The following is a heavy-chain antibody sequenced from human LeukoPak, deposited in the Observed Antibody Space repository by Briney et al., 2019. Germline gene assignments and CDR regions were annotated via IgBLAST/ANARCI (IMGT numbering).Heavy chain of an antibody. J-gene: IGHJ4*02. Sequence: GGSLRLSCAASGFNFSSYSMNWVRQAPGKGLEWVSSISSSSSYIYHADSVKGRFTISRDNAKNSLYLQMNSLRAEDTAVYYCARDRGIAAATTRGEFDYWGQGTLVTVSS. V-gene: IGHV3-21*01. D-gene: IGHD6-13*01. CDR1: GFNFSSYS. CDR2: ISSSSSYI. CDR3: ARDRGIAAATTRGEFDY.